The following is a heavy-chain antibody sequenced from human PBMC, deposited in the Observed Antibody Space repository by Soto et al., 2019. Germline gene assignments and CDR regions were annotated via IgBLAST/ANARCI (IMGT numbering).Heavy chain of an antibody. CDR1: GFTFSSYA. CDR3: AXXXGXXXXXXXXDP. Sequence: EVQLLESGGGLVQPGGSLRLSCAASGFTFSSYAMSWVRQAPGKGLEWVSAISGSGGSTYYADSVKGRFTISRDNSKNTLYLQMNRLSAEDTAVYXCAXXXGXXXXXXXXDPWGQGTLVTVSS. CDR2: ISGSGGST. V-gene: IGHV3-23*01. J-gene: IGHJ5*02.